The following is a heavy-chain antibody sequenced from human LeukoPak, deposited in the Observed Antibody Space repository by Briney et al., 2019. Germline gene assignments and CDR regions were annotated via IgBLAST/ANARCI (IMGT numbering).Heavy chain of an antibody. CDR1: GGSINNFY. D-gene: IGHD2-8*02. Sequence: SETLSLTCTVSGGSINNFYWSWIRQSPGKGLEWIGYVHSSGRTDYNPSLRSRVAMSADTSKSQLSLRLTSVTAADTAVYFCARHDEECPGEYCFLLSFDYWGPGSLVTVSS. CDR3: ARHDEECPGEYCFLLSFDY. CDR2: VHSSGRT. J-gene: IGHJ4*01. V-gene: IGHV4-59*08.